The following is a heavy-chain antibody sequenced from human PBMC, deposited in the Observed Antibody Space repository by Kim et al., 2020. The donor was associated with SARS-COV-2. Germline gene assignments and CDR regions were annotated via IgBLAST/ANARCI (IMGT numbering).Heavy chain of an antibody. D-gene: IGHD6-13*01. V-gene: IGHV5-51*01. Sequence: GESLKISCKGSGYSFTSYWIGWVRQMPGKGLEWMGIIYPGDSDTRYSPSFQGQVTIPADKSISTAYLQWSSLKASDTAMYYCARGGVAAAGMEEYYFDYWGQGTLVTVSS. CDR2: IYPGDSDT. CDR3: ARGGVAAAGMEEYYFDY. J-gene: IGHJ4*02. CDR1: GYSFTSYW.